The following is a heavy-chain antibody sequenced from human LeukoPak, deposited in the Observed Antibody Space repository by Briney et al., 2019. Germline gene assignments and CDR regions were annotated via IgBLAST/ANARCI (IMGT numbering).Heavy chain of an antibody. CDR1: GFTFSTYG. J-gene: IGHJ4*02. CDR3: AKDGYGSSWYLKETAYYDF. CDR2: MSYDGRYK. D-gene: IGHD6-13*01. Sequence: GGSLRLSCAASGFTFSTYGIHWVRQAPGKGLEWVALMSYDGRYKYYADSVKGRFTVSRDNSKDTLFLQMNSLRPEDTAVYFCAKDGYGSSWYLKETAYYDFWGQGTLVTVSS. V-gene: IGHV3-30*18.